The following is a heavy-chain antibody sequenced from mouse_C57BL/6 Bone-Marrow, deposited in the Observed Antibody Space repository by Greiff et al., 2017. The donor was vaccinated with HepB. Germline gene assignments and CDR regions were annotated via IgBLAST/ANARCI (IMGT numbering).Heavy chain of an antibody. V-gene: IGHV2-2*01. D-gene: IGHD1-2*01. CDR2: IWSGGST. CDR3: ASQTAMAPFDY. Sequence: QVQLQQSGPGLVQPSQSLSITCTVSGFSLTSYGVHWVRQSPGKGLEWLGVIWSGGSTDCNAAFISRLSISKDNSKSQVFFKMNSLQADDTAIYYCASQTAMAPFDYWGQGTTLTVSS. J-gene: IGHJ2*01. CDR1: GFSLTSYG.